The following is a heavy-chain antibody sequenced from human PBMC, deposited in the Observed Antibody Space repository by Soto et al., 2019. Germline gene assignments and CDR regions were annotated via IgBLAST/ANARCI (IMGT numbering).Heavy chain of an antibody. Sequence: PXGTLGLTCAVCGGWVSGYAVNGIRQAPGKGLEWIGEINDSGSTNYNPSLKSRLTISVDTSKNQFSLKLSSVTAADTAVYYCARDSNYGDYAYSFDIWGQRTVVTVSS. D-gene: IGHD4-17*01. CDR1: GGWVSGYA. V-gene: IGHV4-34*01. J-gene: IGHJ3*02. CDR3: ARDSNYGDYAYSFDI. CDR2: INDSGST.